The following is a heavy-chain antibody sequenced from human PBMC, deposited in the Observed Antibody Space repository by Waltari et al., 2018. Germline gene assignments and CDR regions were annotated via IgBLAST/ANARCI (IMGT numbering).Heavy chain of an antibody. Sequence: VQLVESGGGVVQPGRSLRLSCAASGFTFSSYGMHWVRQAPGKGLECLATINEDGSKTYYVDSVTGRFTISRDNTKNSLYIQMNNLRAEDTAVYYCARKVDAFGGQGTLVIVSS. V-gene: IGHV3-7*01. CDR1: GFTFSSYG. CDR3: ARKVDAF. CDR2: INEDGSKT. D-gene: IGHD3-10*01. J-gene: IGHJ4*02.